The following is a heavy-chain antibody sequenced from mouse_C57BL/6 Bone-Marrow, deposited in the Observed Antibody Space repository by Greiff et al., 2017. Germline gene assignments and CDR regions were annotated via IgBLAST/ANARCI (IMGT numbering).Heavy chain of an antibody. CDR1: GFTFSSYG. CDR3: ARHLFYGSSYARDY. CDR2: ISSGGSYT. J-gene: IGHJ4*01. D-gene: IGHD1-1*01. Sequence: EVQLVESGGDLVKPGGSLKLSCAASGFTFSSYGMSWVRQTPDKRLEWVATISSGGSYTYYPDSVKGRFTISRDNAKNTLYLQMSSLKSEDTAMYYCARHLFYGSSYARDYWGQGTSVTVSS. V-gene: IGHV5-6*01.